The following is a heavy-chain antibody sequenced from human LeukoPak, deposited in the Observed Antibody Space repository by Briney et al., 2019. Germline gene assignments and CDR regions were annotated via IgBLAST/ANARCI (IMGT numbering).Heavy chain of an antibody. CDR1: GFTFSSYS. CDR2: ISSSSSYI. J-gene: IGHJ6*02. D-gene: IGHD3-10*01. Sequence: GGSLRLSCAASGFTFSSYSMNWVRQAPGKGLEWVSSISSSSSYIYYADSVKGRFTISRDNAKNSLYLQMNSLRDEDTAVYYCARSGTYNYYYYGMDVWGQGTTVTVSS. V-gene: IGHV3-21*01. CDR3: ARSGTYNYYYYGMDV.